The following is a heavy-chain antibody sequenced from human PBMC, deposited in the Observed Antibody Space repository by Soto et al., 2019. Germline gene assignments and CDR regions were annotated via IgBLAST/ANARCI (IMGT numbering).Heavy chain of an antibody. J-gene: IGHJ4*02. Sequence: EVQLVESGGGPVKPGGSLRLSCAASGFAFNTYSMNWVRQAPGKGLEWVAFITRSSSYIYYGDSVRGRFTLSRDNAKNSLYLQMNSLRAEDTAIYYCARDDGWLILDYWGQGTLVTVSS. D-gene: IGHD6-19*01. CDR3: ARDDGWLILDY. V-gene: IGHV3-21*06. CDR2: ITRSSSYI. CDR1: GFAFNTYS.